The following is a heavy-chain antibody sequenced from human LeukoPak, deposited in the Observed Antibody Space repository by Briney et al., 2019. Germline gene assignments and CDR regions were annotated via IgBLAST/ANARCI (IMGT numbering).Heavy chain of an antibody. CDR2: IYTSGST. Sequence: PSQTLSLTCTVSGGSISSGSYYWSWIRQPAGKGLEWIGRIYTSGSTNYNPSLKSRVTISVDTSKNQFSLKLSSVTAADTAVYYCARHLRGYDRRHNWFDPWGQGTLVTVSS. CDR3: ARHLRGYDRRHNWFDP. D-gene: IGHD5-12*01. J-gene: IGHJ5*02. V-gene: IGHV4-61*02. CDR1: GGSISSGSYY.